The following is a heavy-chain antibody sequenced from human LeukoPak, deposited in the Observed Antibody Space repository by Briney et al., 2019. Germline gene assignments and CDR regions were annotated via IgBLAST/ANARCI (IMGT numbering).Heavy chain of an antibody. Sequence: GGSLRVSCAASGFTFSSYNMNWVRQTPGQGLEWGSSITSCSSHIYYADSVKGRVTISRDNAKSSLYLQMNSLRAEDTAVYYCARQLSSGWLFAYWGQGTLVTVSS. CDR3: ARQLSSGWLFAY. D-gene: IGHD6-19*01. J-gene: IGHJ4*02. V-gene: IGHV3-21*01. CDR1: GFTFSSYN. CDR2: ITSCSSHI.